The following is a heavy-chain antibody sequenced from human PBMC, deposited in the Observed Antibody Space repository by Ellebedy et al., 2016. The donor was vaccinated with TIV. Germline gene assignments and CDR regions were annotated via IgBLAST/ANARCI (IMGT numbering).Heavy chain of an antibody. J-gene: IGHJ3*02. Sequence: ASVKVSCXASGYTFTSYDINWVRQATGQGLEWMGWMNPNSGGTNYAQKFQGWVTMTRDTSISTAYMELSRLRSDDTAVYYCAREGVLQSDAFDIWGQGTMVTVSS. CDR3: AREGVLQSDAFDI. CDR2: MNPNSGGT. CDR1: GYTFTSYD. D-gene: IGHD2/OR15-2a*01. V-gene: IGHV1-2*04.